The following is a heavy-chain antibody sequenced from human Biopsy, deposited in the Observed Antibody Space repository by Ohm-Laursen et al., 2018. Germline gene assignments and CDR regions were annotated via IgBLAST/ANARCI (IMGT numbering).Heavy chain of an antibody. CDR1: GYTFTNYN. J-gene: IGHJ4*02. Sequence: GASVKVSCKASGYTFTNYNVNWVRQATGQGLEWMGWMNPNSGNTGYAQKFQGRVTMTRNTSISTAYMELGSLTSVDTAVYYCARDFNYDGGGSFNFDYWGQGTLVTVSS. V-gene: IGHV1-8*01. CDR3: ARDFNYDGGGSFNFDY. CDR2: MNPNSGNT. D-gene: IGHD3-22*01.